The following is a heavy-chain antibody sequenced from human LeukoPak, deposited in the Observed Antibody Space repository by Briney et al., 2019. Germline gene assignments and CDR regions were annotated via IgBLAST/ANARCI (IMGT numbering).Heavy chain of an antibody. D-gene: IGHD3-16*01. CDR2: IYWDDDK. V-gene: IGHV2-5*02. CDR1: GFSLSTSGVG. CDR3: AHRRGVILYFDY. Sequence: SGPTLVKPTQTLTLTCTFSGFSLSTSGVGVGWIRQPPGKALEWLALIYWDDDKRYSPSLKSRLTITKETSKNQVVLTMTNMDPVDTATYYCAHRRGVILYFDYWGQGTLVTVSS. J-gene: IGHJ4*02.